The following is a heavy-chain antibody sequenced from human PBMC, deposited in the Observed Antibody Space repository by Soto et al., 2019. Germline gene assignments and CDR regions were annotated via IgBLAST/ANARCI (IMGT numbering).Heavy chain of an antibody. CDR2: SNSVASYV. D-gene: IGHD3-10*01. CDR3: TRDRSSFMRGRIRGPYGGLDV. Sequence: QLVESGGGLVKPGGSLRVSCAASRFAFSSYSMHWVRQAPMKGLEWVASSNSVASYVYYADSVEGRFTISRDNAKNSVYLQMNSLRAEDTAVYYCTRDRSSFMRGRIRGPYGGLDVWGQGTTVLVS. V-gene: IGHV3-21*01. CDR1: RFAFSSYS. J-gene: IGHJ6*02.